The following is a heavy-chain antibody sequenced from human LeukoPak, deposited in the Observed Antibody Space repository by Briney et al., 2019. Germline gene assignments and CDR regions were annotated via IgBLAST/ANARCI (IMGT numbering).Heavy chain of an antibody. CDR1: GFTFSRDE. D-gene: IGHD3-10*01. J-gene: IGHJ4*02. V-gene: IGHV3-48*03. Sequence: PGGSLRLSCAASGFTFSRDEMNWVRQAPGKGLEWVSYISRSGDTIYFSDSVKGRLTISRDNAKNSLYLQMSSLRAEDTAVYYCARDYASDYWGQGTLVTVSS. CDR2: ISRSGDTI. CDR3: ARDYASDY.